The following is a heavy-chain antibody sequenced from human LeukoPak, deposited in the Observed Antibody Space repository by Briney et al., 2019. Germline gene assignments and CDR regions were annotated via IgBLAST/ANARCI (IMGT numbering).Heavy chain of an antibody. V-gene: IGHV3-20*04. J-gene: IGHJ6*03. CDR3: ARVPVDYYYYMDV. CDR1: GFTFDDYG. CDR2: INWNGGST. D-gene: IGHD4-23*01. Sequence: GGSLRLSCAASGFTFDDYGMSWVRQTPGKGLEWVSGINWNGGSTGYADSVKGRFTISRDNAKNSLYLQMNSLRAEDTALYYCARVPVDYYYYMDVWGKGTTVTVSS.